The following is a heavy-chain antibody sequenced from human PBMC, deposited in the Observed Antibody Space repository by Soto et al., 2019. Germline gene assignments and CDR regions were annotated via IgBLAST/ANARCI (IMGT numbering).Heavy chain of an antibody. CDR1: GCSICSYY. J-gene: IGHJ6*03. CDR2: IYYSGST. Sequence: PSETLSLTCTVSGCSICSYYWSWIRQPPGKGLEWIGYIYYSGSTDYNPSLKSRVTISVDRSKNQFSLKLSSVTAADTAVYFCARASLGYCSSTSCYVYYYYMDVWGKGTTVTVS. CDR3: ARASLGYCSSTSCYVYYYYMDV. V-gene: IGHV4-59*01. D-gene: IGHD2-2*01.